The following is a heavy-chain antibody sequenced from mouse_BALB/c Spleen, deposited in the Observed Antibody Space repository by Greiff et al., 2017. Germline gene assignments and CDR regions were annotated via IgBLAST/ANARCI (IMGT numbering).Heavy chain of an antibody. CDR3: AGAARAKAWFAY. CDR2: ISTYYGDA. CDR1: GYTFTDYA. D-gene: IGHD3-1*01. J-gene: IGHJ3*01. Sequence: QVQLKQSGAELVRPGVSVKISCKGSGYTFTDYAMHWVKQSHAKSLEWIGVISTYYGDASYNQKFKGKATLTVDKSSSTAYMQLKSLTSEDSAVYYCAGAARAKAWFAYWGQGTLVTVSA. V-gene: IGHV1S137*01.